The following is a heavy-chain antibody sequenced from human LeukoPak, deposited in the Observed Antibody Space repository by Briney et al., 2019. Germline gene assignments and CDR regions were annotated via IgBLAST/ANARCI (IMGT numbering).Heavy chain of an antibody. Sequence: ASVKVSCKVSGKSLSELSMHWVRQAPGKGLEWMGGSDAEDGETVYAQKFQGRVTMIEDTSTETAYMELSSLKSDDAAVYYCATDLRRDGRLPYAVDGLDVWGQGTSVTVSS. CDR1: GKSLSELS. V-gene: IGHV1-24*01. CDR2: SDAEDGET. D-gene: IGHD6-25*01. J-gene: IGHJ6*02. CDR3: ATDLRRDGRLPYAVDGLDV.